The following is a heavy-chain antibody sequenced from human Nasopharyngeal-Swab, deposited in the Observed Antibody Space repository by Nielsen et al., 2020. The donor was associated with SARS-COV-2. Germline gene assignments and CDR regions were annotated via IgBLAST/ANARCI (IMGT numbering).Heavy chain of an antibody. V-gene: IGHV3-21*01. Sequence: GGSLRLSCAASGFTFSSYSMNWVRQAPGKGLEWVSSISSSSSYIYYADSAKGRFTISRDNAKNSLYLQMNSLRAEDTAVYYCARWDYSNYDLDYWGQGTLVTVSS. J-gene: IGHJ4*02. CDR1: GFTFSSYS. CDR2: ISSSSSYI. CDR3: ARWDYSNYDLDY. D-gene: IGHD4-11*01.